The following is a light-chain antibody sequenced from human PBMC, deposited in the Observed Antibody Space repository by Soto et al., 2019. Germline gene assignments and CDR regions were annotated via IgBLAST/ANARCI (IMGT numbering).Light chain of an antibody. J-gene: IGKJ1*01. CDR3: QQYGSSPVT. Sequence: EIVLTQSPGTLSLSPGERATLSCRASQSVSSSYLACYQQTPGQPPRLLIYGASSRATGIPDRFSGSGSGTDFTLTISRLEPEDFAVYYCQQYGSSPVTFGQGTKVDIK. CDR2: GAS. V-gene: IGKV3-20*01. CDR1: QSVSSSY.